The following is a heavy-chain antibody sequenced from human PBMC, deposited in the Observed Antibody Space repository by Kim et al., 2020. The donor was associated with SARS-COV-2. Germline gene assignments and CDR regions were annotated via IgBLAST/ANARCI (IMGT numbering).Heavy chain of an antibody. V-gene: IGHV1-24*01. CDR1: GYTLTELS. CDR3: ATVIDQRWLRGYNWFDP. D-gene: IGHD5-12*01. J-gene: IGHJ5*02. Sequence: ASVKVSCKVSGYTLTELSMHWVRQAPGKGLEWMGGFDPEDGETIYAQKFQGRVTMTEDTSTDTAYMELSSLRSEDTAVYYCATVIDQRWLRGYNWFDPWGQGTLVTVSS. CDR2: FDPEDGET.